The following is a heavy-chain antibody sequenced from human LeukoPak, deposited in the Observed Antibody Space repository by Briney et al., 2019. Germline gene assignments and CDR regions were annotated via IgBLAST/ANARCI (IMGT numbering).Heavy chain of an antibody. CDR2: INSDRRTT. Sequence: GGSLRLSCAASGFTFSNYWMHWVRQAPGKGPVWVSRINSDRRTTSYADSVKGRFTISRDNGKNTLYLQMNSLRVEDTAVYYCAREKYYGEFPPFFNYWGQGTLVTVSS. CDR3: AREKYYGEFPPFFNY. CDR1: GFTFSNYW. V-gene: IGHV3-74*01. J-gene: IGHJ4*02. D-gene: IGHD4-17*01.